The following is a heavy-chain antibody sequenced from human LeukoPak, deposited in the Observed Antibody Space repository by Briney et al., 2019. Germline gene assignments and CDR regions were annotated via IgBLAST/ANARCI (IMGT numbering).Heavy chain of an antibody. D-gene: IGHD3-22*01. CDR1: GFTFSSYA. Sequence: GGSLRLSCAASGFTFSSYAMRWVRQAPGKGLEWVSGISGSGDNTYYADSVKGRFTISRDNSKNTLYVQVNSLGTEDTAAYYCAKGSYYDSSGSFYFDYWGQGTLVTVSS. CDR2: ISGSGDNT. CDR3: AKGSYYDSSGSFYFDY. J-gene: IGHJ4*02. V-gene: IGHV3-23*01.